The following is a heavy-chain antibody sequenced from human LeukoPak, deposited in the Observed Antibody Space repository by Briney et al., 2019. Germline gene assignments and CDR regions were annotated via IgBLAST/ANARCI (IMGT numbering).Heavy chain of an antibody. CDR2: INPNSGGT. Sequence: ASVTVSCKASGGTFSSYAISWVRQAPGQGLEWMGWINPNSGGTNYAQKLQGRVTMTTDTSTSTAYMELRSLRSDDTAVYYCARGGQLWPFDYWGQGTLVTVSS. CDR3: ARGGQLWPFDY. J-gene: IGHJ4*02. CDR1: GGTFSSYA. V-gene: IGHV1-18*01. D-gene: IGHD5-18*01.